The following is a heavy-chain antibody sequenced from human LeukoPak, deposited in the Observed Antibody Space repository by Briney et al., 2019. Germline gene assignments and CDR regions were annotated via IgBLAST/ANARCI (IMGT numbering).Heavy chain of an antibody. CDR1: LHIFPSRY. CDR3: SRRESGNAFDY. J-gene: IGHJ4*02. Sequence: ASVKVSCRASLHIFPSRYMKWARQAPGQGLEWMGVIITSGGSTTYAQKFQGRVTMTRDTSTSTVYMELSSLRSEDTAVYFWSRRESGNAFDYWGQGTLVTVSS. V-gene: IGHV1-46*01. CDR2: IITSGGST. D-gene: IGHD3-3*01.